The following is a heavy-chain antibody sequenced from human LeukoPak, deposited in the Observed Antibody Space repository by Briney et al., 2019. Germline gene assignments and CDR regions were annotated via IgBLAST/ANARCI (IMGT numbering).Heavy chain of an antibody. CDR1: GFTFISYA. CDR2: ISGSGGST. Sequence: GGSLRLFCAASGFTFISYAMSWVRQAPGKGLEWVSAISGSGGSTYYADSVKGRFTISRDNSKNTLYLQMNSLRAEDTAVYYCAQDLILGASNFDYWGQGTLVTVSS. D-gene: IGHD1-26*01. V-gene: IGHV3-23*01. CDR3: AQDLILGASNFDY. J-gene: IGHJ4*02.